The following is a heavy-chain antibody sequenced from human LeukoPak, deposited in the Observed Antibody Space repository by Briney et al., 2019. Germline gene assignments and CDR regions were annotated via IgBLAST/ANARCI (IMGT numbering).Heavy chain of an antibody. Sequence: PGGSLSLSCAASGFTFTDYWMHWVRQVPGKGLVWVSIINTDTRGTYYADSVKGRFTISRDNAKSTLYLQMDSLRAEDTAVYYCARAGAYHFDNWGQGTLVTVSS. CDR1: GFTFTDYW. D-gene: IGHD3-16*01. V-gene: IGHV3-74*01. CDR3: ARAGAYHFDN. J-gene: IGHJ4*02. CDR2: INTDTRGT.